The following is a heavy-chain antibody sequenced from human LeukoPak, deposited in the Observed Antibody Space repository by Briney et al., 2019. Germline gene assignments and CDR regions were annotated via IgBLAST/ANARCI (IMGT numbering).Heavy chain of an antibody. CDR2: ISAYNGNT. CDR3: AREEPVAGRGYYYGMDV. CDR1: GYTFTSYG. J-gene: IGHJ6*04. Sequence: APVKVSCKASGYTFTSYGISWVRQAPGQGLEWMGWISAYNGNTNYAQKLQGRVTMTTDTSTSTAYMELRSLRSDDTAVYYCAREEPVAGRGYYYGMDVWGKGTTVTVSS. V-gene: IGHV1-18*04. D-gene: IGHD6-19*01.